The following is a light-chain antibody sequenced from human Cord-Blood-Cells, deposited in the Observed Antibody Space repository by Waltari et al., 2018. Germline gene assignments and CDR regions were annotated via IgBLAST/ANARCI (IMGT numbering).Light chain of an antibody. CDR3: QQSYSTPFT. J-gene: IGKJ3*01. CDR1: QSISSY. CDR2: AAA. V-gene: IGKV1-39*01. Sequence: DIQMTQSPSSLSASVGDRVTITCRASQSISSYLNWYQQKPGKAPKLLIYAAASLQGGGPSRFSGSGSGTDFTLTISSLQPEDFATYYCQQSYSTPFTFGPGTKVDIK.